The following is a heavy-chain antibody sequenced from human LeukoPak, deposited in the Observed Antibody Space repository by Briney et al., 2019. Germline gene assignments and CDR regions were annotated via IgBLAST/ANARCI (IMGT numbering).Heavy chain of an antibody. CDR1: GFTFSSYW. CDR2: INSDGSST. Sequence: GGSLRLSCAASGFTFSSYWMHWVRQAPGKGLVWVSRINSDGSSTSYADSVKGRFTISRDNAKNTLYLQMNSLRAEDTAVYYCARVPYYYDSSGYLPLDYWGQGTLVIVSS. CDR3: ARVPYYYDSSGYLPLDY. V-gene: IGHV3-74*01. J-gene: IGHJ4*02. D-gene: IGHD3-22*01.